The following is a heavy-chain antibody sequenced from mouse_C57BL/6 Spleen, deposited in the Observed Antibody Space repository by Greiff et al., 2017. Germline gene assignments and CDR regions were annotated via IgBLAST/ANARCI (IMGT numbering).Heavy chain of an antibody. J-gene: IGHJ3*01. CDR3: AGGRAAWFAY. CDR1: GYSFTSYY. V-gene: IGHV1-66*01. CDR2: IYPGSGNT. D-gene: IGHD3-1*01. Sequence: QVQLQQSGPELVKPGASVKISCKASGYSFTSYYIHWVKQRPGQGLEWIGWIYPGSGNTKYNEKFKGKATLTADTSSSTAYMQLSSLTSEDSAVYYCAGGRAAWFAYWGQGTLVTVSA.